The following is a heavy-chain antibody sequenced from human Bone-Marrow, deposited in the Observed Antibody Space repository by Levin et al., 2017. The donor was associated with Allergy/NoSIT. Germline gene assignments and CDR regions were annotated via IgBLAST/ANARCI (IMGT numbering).Heavy chain of an antibody. V-gene: IGHV3-23*01. CDR3: AKDSTVSPIGYFDY. CDR2: ISAAGGST. CDR1: GFTFSDFA. Sequence: SCKTSGFTFSDFAMSWVRQAPGKGLEWVAAISAAGGSTYYADSVRGRFTISRDNPKNSLSLQLNSLRAEDTAIYYCAKDSTVSPIGYFDYWGQGALVTVSS. D-gene: IGHD4-11*01. J-gene: IGHJ4*02.